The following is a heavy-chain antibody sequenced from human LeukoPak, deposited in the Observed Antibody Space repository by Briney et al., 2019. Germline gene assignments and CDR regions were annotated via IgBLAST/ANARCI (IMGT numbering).Heavy chain of an antibody. CDR2: IYYSGST. CDR1: GGSISSYY. V-gene: IGHV4-59*01. Sequence: KSSETLFLTCTVSGGSISSYYWSWIRQPPGKGLEWIGYIYYSGSTNYNSSLKSRVTISVDTSKNQFSLKLSSVTAADTAVYYCARDNWNYGSSMDVWGQGTTVTVSS. J-gene: IGHJ6*02. CDR3: ARDNWNYGSSMDV. D-gene: IGHD1-7*01.